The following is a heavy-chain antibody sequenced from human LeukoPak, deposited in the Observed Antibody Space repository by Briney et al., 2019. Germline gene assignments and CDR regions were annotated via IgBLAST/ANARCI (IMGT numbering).Heavy chain of an antibody. V-gene: IGHV4-38-2*02. CDR2: IYHSGST. CDR3: ARDSDGGNPPGPFDY. CDR1: GGSISSYY. Sequence: SETLSLTCTVSGGSISSYYWGWIRQPPGKGLEWIGSIYHSGSTYYNPSLKSRVTISVDTSKNQFSLKLSSVTAADTAVYYCARDSDGGNPPGPFDYWGQGTLVTVSS. D-gene: IGHD4-23*01. J-gene: IGHJ4*02.